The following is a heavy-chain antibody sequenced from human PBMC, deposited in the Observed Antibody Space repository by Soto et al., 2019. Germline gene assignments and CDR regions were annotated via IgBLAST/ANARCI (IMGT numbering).Heavy chain of an antibody. V-gene: IGHV1-18*04. CDR1: GYTFTSYG. D-gene: IGHD2-21*02. Sequence: GASEKVSCKASGYTFTSYGISWVRQAPGQGLEWMGWISAYNGNTNYAQKLQGRVTMTTDTSTSTAYMELRSLRSDDTAVYYCARDQEECGGDCYSIRYYYGMDVWGQGTTVTVYS. CDR3: ARDQEECGGDCYSIRYYYGMDV. J-gene: IGHJ6*02. CDR2: ISAYNGNT.